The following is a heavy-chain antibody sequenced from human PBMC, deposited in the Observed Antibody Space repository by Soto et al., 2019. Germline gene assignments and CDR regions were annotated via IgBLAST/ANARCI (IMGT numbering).Heavy chain of an antibody. J-gene: IGHJ4*02. D-gene: IGHD3-16*02. V-gene: IGHV3-23*01. Sequence: PGGSLILSCAASGFTFSSYAMSWVRQAPGKGLEWVSAISGSGGSTYYADSVEGRFTISRDNAKNSLYLQMNSLRAEDTAVYYCARGPYEYVWGSDPPHFDYWGQGTLVTVSS. CDR1: GFTFSSYA. CDR2: ISGSGGST. CDR3: ARGPYEYVWGSDPPHFDY.